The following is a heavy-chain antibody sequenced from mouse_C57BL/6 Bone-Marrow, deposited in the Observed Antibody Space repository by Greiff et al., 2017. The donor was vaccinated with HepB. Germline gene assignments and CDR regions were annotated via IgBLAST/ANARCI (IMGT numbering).Heavy chain of an antibody. J-gene: IGHJ1*03. Sequence: VQLQQSGPELVKPGASVKISCKASGYTFTDYYMTWVKQSHGKSLEWIGDINPNNGGTSYNQKFKGKATLTVDKSSSTAYMELRSLTSEDSAVYYCARSYGSSSSLWYFDVWGTGTTVTVSS. CDR2: INPNNGGT. V-gene: IGHV1-26*01. CDR1: GYTFTDYY. CDR3: ARSYGSSSSLWYFDV. D-gene: IGHD1-1*01.